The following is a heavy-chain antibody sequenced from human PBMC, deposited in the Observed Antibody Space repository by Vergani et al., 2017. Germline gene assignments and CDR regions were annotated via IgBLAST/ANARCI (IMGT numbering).Heavy chain of an antibody. D-gene: IGHD6-19*01. CDR3: ARGPSGWYVWFDP. CDR2: IYSGGST. V-gene: IGHV3-53*01. J-gene: IGHJ5*02. CDR1: GFTVSSNY. Sequence: VQLVESGGGVVQPGRSLRLSCAASGFTVSSNYMSWVRQAPGKGLEWVSVIYSGGSTYYADSVKGRFTISRDNSKNTLYLQMNSLRAEDTAVYYCARGPSGWYVWFDPWGQGTLVTVSS.